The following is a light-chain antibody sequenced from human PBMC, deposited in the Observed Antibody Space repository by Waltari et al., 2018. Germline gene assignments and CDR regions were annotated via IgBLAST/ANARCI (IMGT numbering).Light chain of an antibody. J-gene: IGKJ2*01. CDR3: QQYNSYSLYT. Sequence: DIQMTQSPSTLSASVGDRVTITCRASQSISTWLAWYQQKPGTAPKLLFYEASTLQTGVPSRFSGTGSGTDFTLTISSLQPDDFATYYCQQYNSYSLYTFGQGTKLEI. V-gene: IGKV1-5*03. CDR2: EAS. CDR1: QSISTW.